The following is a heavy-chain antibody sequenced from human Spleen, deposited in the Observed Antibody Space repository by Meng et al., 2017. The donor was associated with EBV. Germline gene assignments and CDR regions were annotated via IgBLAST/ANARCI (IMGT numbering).Heavy chain of an antibody. CDR2: INHSGST. CDR3: ATLSMAMVRGVNPYGYFDY. V-gene: IGHV4-34*01. CDR1: GWSFSGYY. Sequence: VSDRLRHADTLSLHCAVVGWSFSGYYWSCIRQPQGTGMEWIGEINHSGSTTYSPSLKGRVTISVDTSKNQFSLKLSSVTAADTAVYYCATLSMAMVRGVNPYGYFDYWGQGTLVTVSS. D-gene: IGHD3-10*01. J-gene: IGHJ4*02.